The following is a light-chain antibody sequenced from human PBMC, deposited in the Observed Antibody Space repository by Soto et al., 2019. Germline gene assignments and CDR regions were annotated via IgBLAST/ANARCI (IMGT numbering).Light chain of an antibody. J-gene: IGLJ2*01. CDR1: SSDVGGYDF. V-gene: IGLV2-14*01. CDR3: AAWDDSLNAYVV. Sequence: QSALTQPASVSGSPGQSITISCTGTSSDVGGYDFVSWYQQLPGKAPKVMIYDVSHRPSGVSNRFSGSKSGTSASLAISGLQSEDEADYYCAAWDDSLNAYVVFGGGTKVTVL. CDR2: DVS.